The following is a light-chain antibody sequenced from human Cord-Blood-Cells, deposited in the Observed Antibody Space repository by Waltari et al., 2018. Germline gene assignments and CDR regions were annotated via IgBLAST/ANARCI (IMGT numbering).Light chain of an antibody. J-gene: IGLJ1*01. CDR1: RSDVGSYNL. CDR3: CSYAGSSTFV. V-gene: IGLV2-23*01. Sequence: QSALTQPASVSGSPGQSITLSCTGTRSDVGSYNLVSWYQQHPGKAPKLMIYEGSKRPSGVSNRFSGSKSSNTASLTISGLQAEDEADYYCCSYAGSSTFVFGTGTKVTVL. CDR2: EGS.